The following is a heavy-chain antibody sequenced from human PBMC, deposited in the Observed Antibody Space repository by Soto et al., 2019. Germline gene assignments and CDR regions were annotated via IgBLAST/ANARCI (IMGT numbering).Heavy chain of an antibody. Sequence: ASVKVSCKASGYTFTRYAMHWVRQAPGQRLEWMGWINAGNGDTKYSQKFQGRVTITADKSTSTAYMELSSLRSEDTAVYYCAILAVAGPFDYWGQGTLVTVSS. D-gene: IGHD6-19*01. J-gene: IGHJ4*02. CDR2: INAGNGDT. CDR1: GYTFTRYA. V-gene: IGHV1-3*01. CDR3: AILAVAGPFDY.